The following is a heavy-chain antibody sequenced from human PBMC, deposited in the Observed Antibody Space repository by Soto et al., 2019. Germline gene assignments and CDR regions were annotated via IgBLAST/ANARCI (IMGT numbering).Heavy chain of an antibody. CDR2: IYYSGST. D-gene: IGHD2-15*01. J-gene: IGHJ4*02. Sequence: SETLSLTCTVSGGSISSGGYYWSWIRQHPGKGLEWIGYIYYSGSTYYNPSLKSRVTISVDTSKNQFSLKLSSVTAADTAVYYCARDAAPGSGGYYFDYWGQGTLVTVSS. CDR1: GGSISSGGYY. CDR3: ARDAAPGSGGYYFDY. V-gene: IGHV4-31*03.